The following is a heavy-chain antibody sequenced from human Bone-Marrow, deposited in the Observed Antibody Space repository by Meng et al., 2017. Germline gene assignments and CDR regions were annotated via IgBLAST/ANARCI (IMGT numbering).Heavy chain of an antibody. V-gene: IGHV3-30*01. D-gene: IGHD3-10*01. J-gene: IGHJ4*02. CDR3: VRFALLDY. CDR2: ISYDGSNK. CDR1: GFTFSSYA. Sequence: QVQLVESGGGVVQPGRSLRLSCAASGFTFSSYAMHWVRQAPGKGLEWVAVISYDGSNKYYADSVKGRFTISRDNSKNTLYLQMNSLRAEDTAVYYCVRFALLDYWGQGTLVTVSS.